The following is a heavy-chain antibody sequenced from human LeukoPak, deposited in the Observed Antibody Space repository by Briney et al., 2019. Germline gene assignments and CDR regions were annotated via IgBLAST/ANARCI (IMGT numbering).Heavy chain of an antibody. J-gene: IGHJ4*02. D-gene: IGHD6-19*01. CDR3: ARAAQTRAIAVGY. V-gene: IGHV1-8*02. Sequence: ASVKVSCKASGYTFTSYGISWVRQAPGQGLEWMGWMNPNSGNTGYAQKFQGGVTMTRNTSISTAYMELSSLRSEDTAVYYCARAAQTRAIAVGYWGQGTLVTVSS. CDR2: MNPNSGNT. CDR1: GYTFTSYG.